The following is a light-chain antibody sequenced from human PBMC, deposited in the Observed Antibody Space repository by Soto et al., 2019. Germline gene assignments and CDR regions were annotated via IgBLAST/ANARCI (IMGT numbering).Light chain of an antibody. Sequence: QSVLTQPASVSGSPGQSITISCTGTSSDVGGYNYVSWYQQHPGKAPKFLIYDVSNRPSGVSNRFSGSKSGNTASLTISGLQAEDEADYYCSSYTRSGTSYVFGPGTKLTVL. CDR1: SSDVGGYNY. V-gene: IGLV2-14*01. CDR2: DVS. CDR3: SSYTRSGTSYV. J-gene: IGLJ1*01.